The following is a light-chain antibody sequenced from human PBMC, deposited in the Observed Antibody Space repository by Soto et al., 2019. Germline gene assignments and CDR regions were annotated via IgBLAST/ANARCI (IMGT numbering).Light chain of an antibody. CDR3: QQYSSYPYT. J-gene: IGKJ2*01. Sequence: DIQMTQSPSTLSASVGDRVIFTCRASQSISSWLAWYQQKPGKAPNLLIYKASNLESGVPSRFTGSGSGTEFTLTISSLEPDDFATYYCQQYSSYPYTFGQGTKLQIK. CDR2: KAS. CDR1: QSISSW. V-gene: IGKV1-5*03.